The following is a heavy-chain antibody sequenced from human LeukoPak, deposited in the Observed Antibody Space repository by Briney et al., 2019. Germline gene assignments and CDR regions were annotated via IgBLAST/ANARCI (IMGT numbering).Heavy chain of an antibody. CDR1: GFAFSSYA. CDR3: ARGTPDAYYYYYYMDV. CDR2: ISYDGSNK. V-gene: IGHV3-30-3*01. J-gene: IGHJ6*03. Sequence: PRRSLRPSCAASGFAFSSYAMHWVRQAPGKGLEGVAVISYDGSNKYYADSVKGRFTISRDNSKNTLYLQMNSLRAEDTAVYYCARGTPDAYYYYYYMDVWGKGTTVTVSS. D-gene: IGHD1-14*01.